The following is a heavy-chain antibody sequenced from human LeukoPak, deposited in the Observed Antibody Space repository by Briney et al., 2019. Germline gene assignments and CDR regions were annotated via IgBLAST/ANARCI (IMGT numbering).Heavy chain of an antibody. CDR1: GFTFSDYY. J-gene: IGHJ4*02. CDR2: IYYSGST. D-gene: IGHD6-19*01. V-gene: IGHV4-59*05. Sequence: PGGSLRLSCAASGFTFSDYYMSWIRQPPGKGLEWIGTIYYSGSTYYNPSLKSRLTISVDTSKNQFSLELTSVTAADTSVYYCAAAGYSSGWNVFDFWGQGTLVTVSS. CDR3: AAAGYSSGWNVFDF.